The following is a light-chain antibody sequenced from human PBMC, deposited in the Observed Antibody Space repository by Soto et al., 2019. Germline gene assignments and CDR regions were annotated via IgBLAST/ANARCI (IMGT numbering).Light chain of an antibody. J-gene: IGLJ2*01. CDR3: GSYSSSNTLGV. CDR1: SSDVGGYKY. Sequence: QSVLTQPASVSGSPGQSITISCSGTSSDVGGYKYVSWYQQHPGKAPKLMIYEVSNRPSGVSNLFSGSKSGNTASLTISGLQAEDEADYYCGSYSSSNTLGVFGGGTKLTVL. CDR2: EVS. V-gene: IGLV2-14*01.